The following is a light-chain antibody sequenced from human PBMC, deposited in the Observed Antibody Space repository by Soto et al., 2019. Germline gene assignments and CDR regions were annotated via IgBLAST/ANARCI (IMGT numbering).Light chain of an antibody. J-gene: IGKJ5*01. CDR3: QQYNNWPRT. CDR2: GVS. CDR1: QSVSSK. Sequence: EIVLTQSPATLSLPPGERATLSCRASQSVSSKLAWFQQKPGQAPSLLIYGVSTRATGIPARFSGSGSGTEFTLTISSLQSEDFAVYYCQQYNNWPRTFGQGTRLEIK. V-gene: IGKV3-15*01.